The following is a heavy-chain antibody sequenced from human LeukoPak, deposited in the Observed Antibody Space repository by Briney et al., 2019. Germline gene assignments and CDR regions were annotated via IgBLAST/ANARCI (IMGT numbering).Heavy chain of an antibody. D-gene: IGHD6-6*01. Sequence: SETLSLTCTVSGGSISSSSYYWGWIRQPPGKGLEWIGSIYYSGSTIYNPSLKSRVTISVDTSKNQFSLKLSSVTAADTAVYYCARDRWAAARPGDAFDIWGQGTMVTVSS. CDR3: ARDRWAAARPGDAFDI. V-gene: IGHV4-39*07. J-gene: IGHJ3*02. CDR2: IYYSGST. CDR1: GGSISSSSYY.